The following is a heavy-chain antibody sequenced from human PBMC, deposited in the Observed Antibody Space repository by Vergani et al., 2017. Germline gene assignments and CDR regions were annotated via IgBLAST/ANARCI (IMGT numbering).Heavy chain of an antibody. CDR3: AIPRPARRQRGWFDP. Sequence: EVQLLESGGGLVQPGGSLRLSCAASGFTFSSYAMSWVRQAPGKGLEWVSAISGGGGSTYYADSVKGRFTISRDNSKNTLYLQMNSLRAEDTAVYYCAIPRPARRQRGWFDPWGQGTLVTVSS. D-gene: IGHD6-6*01. V-gene: IGHV3-23*01. CDR2: ISGGGGST. CDR1: GFTFSSYA. J-gene: IGHJ5*02.